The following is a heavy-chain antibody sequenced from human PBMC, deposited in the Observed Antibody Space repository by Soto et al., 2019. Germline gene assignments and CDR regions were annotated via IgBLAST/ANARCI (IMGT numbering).Heavy chain of an antibody. CDR1: GFTFSSYG. J-gene: IGHJ4*02. V-gene: IGHV3-23*01. Sequence: EVQLLESGGGLVQPGGSLRLSCAASGFTFSSYGMSWVRQAPGKGLEWVSSINDAGGSAYYADSVKGRFTVSRDNSKNTLYLHMTSLRAEDTAVYYCAKRTPSGSLQPFDYWGQGTLVTVSS. CDR3: AKRTPSGSLQPFDY. CDR2: INDAGGSA. D-gene: IGHD3-10*01.